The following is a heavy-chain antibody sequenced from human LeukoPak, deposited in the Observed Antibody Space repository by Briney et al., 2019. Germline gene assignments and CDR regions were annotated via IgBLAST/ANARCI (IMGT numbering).Heavy chain of an antibody. V-gene: IGHV4-59*01. CDR3: ARDEVRFPRVFQH. D-gene: IGHD3-10*01. J-gene: IGHJ1*01. CDR1: GGSISSYY. Sequence: SETLSLTCTVSGGSISSYYWSWIRQPPGKGLEWIGHIYYNGNTNYNPSLKSRVTISVDTSKNHFSLKLSSVTAADTAVYYCARDEVRFPRVFQHWGQGTLVTVSS. CDR2: IYYNGNT.